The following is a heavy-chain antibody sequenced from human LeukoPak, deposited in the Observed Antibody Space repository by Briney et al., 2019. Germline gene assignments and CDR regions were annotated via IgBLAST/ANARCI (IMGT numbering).Heavy chain of an antibody. V-gene: IGHV1-69*05. Sequence: SVKVSCKASGGTFSSYAISWVRQAPGQGLEWMGGIIPIFGTANYAQKFQGRVTITTDESTSTAYMELSSPRSEDTAVYYCASRFCTYYYDSSGCGGLDYWGQGTLVTVSS. D-gene: IGHD3-22*01. J-gene: IGHJ4*02. CDR1: GGTFSSYA. CDR3: ASRFCTYYYDSSGCGGLDY. CDR2: IIPIFGTA.